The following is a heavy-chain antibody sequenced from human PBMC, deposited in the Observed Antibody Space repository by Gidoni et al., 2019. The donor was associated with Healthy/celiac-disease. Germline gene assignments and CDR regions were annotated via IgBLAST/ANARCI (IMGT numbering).Heavy chain of an antibody. Sequence: QVQLVQSGAEVKKPGASVKVSCKASGYTFTGYYMHWVRQAPGQGLEWMGWINPNSGGTNYAQKFQGRVTMTRDTSISTAYMELSRLRSDDTAVYYCASSDSNSSGYYGYYYYYGMDVWGQGTTVTVSS. V-gene: IGHV1-2*02. CDR1: GYTFTGYY. D-gene: IGHD3-22*01. CDR2: INPNSGGT. CDR3: ASSDSNSSGYYGYYYYYGMDV. J-gene: IGHJ6*02.